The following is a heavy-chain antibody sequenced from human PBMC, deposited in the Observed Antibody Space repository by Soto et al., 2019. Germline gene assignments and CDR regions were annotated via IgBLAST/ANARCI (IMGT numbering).Heavy chain of an antibody. J-gene: IGHJ4*02. Sequence: ASVKVSCKASGYTFTSYGISWVRQAPGQGLEWMGWISAYNGNTNYAQKLQGRVTMTTDTSTSTAYMELRSLRSDDTAAYYCARDGNGYSYGQSDYWGQGTLVTVSS. V-gene: IGHV1-18*01. D-gene: IGHD5-18*01. CDR3: ARDGNGYSYGQSDY. CDR1: GYTFTSYG. CDR2: ISAYNGNT.